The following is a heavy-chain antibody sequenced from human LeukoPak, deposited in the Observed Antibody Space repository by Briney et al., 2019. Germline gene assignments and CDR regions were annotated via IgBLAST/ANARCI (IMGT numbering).Heavy chain of an antibody. J-gene: IGHJ6*02. CDR3: ARDGIAAAGTLYYYHYYGMDV. V-gene: IGHV1-2*02. D-gene: IGHD6-13*01. CDR2: INPNSGDT. Sequence: ASVKVSCKASGYTFTGYYIHWVRQAPGQGLEWVGWINPNSGDTHSAQNVQGRVTMTGDTSISTAYMEISRLRSDDTAVYYCARDGIAAAGTLYYYHYYGMDVWGQGTTVTVSS. CDR1: GYTFTGYY.